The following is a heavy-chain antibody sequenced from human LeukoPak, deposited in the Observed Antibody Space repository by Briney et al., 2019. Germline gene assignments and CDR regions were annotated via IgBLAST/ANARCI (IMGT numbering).Heavy chain of an antibody. J-gene: IGHJ4*02. V-gene: IGHV3-23*01. D-gene: IGHD6-19*01. Sequence: PGGSLRLSCAASGFTFSSYAMSWVRQAPGKGLEWVSAISGSGGSTYYADSVKGRFTISRDNSKNTLYLQMNSLRAEDTAVYHCATTGYSSGWYLDYWGQGTLVTVSS. CDR2: ISGSGGST. CDR3: ATTGYSSGWYLDY. CDR1: GFTFSSYA.